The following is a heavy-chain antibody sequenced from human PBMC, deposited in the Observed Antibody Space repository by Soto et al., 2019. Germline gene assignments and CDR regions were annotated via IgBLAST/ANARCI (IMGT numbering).Heavy chain of an antibody. D-gene: IGHD5-12*01. Sequence: EVQLVQSGAEVKKPGESLKISCKGSGYNFIAYWIGWERQMPGKGLEWMGIIYPADSDTRYSPSFQGQVTISVDKSINTAYLQWSSLKASDTAIYYCARQAIVATTSDFWGQGTLVTVSS. V-gene: IGHV5-51*01. J-gene: IGHJ4*02. CDR2: IYPADSDT. CDR3: ARQAIVATTSDF. CDR1: GYNFIAYW.